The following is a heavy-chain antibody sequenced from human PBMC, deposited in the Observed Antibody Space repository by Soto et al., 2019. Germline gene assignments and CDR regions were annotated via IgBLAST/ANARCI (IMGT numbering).Heavy chain of an antibody. CDR3: ARVGCSGGSCYSIDYYYYAMDV. J-gene: IGHJ6*02. Sequence: QVQLQESGPGLVKPSETLSLTCTVSGGSVSSGSYYWSWIRQPPVKGLEWIGYVYYTGSTNYNPSLKSRVTISIDTSKNQFALKLSSVTAADTAVYYCARVGCSGGSCYSIDYYYYAMDVWGQGTTVTVSS. CDR2: VYYTGST. D-gene: IGHD2-15*01. CDR1: GGSVSSGSYY. V-gene: IGHV4-61*01.